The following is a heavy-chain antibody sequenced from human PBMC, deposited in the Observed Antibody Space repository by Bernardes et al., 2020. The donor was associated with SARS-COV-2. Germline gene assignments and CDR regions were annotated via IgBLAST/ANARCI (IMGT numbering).Heavy chain of an antibody. CDR2: IYPGDSDT. D-gene: IGHD3-22*01. V-gene: IGHV5-51*01. CDR3: ARHSYDSSGWNLLAFDY. J-gene: IGHJ4*02. CDR1: GYSFTSYW. Sequence: GESLKISCKGSGYSFTSYWIGWVRQMPGKGLEWMGLIYPGDSDTRYSPSFQGQVTISADKSISTAYLQWSSLKASDTAMYYCARHSYDSSGWNLLAFDYWGQGTLVTVSS.